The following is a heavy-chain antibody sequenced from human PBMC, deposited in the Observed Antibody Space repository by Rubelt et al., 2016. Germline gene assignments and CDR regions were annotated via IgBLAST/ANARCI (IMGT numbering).Heavy chain of an antibody. CDR3: ARGRSGYHWFDP. CDR1: GGSISSADW. Sequence: QVHLQESGSGLVKPSGTLSLTCGVSGGSISSADWWTWVRQSPGKGLEWIGEIYHSEAANYNPSLKSRVSISIDKSKNQFSLKLFSVTAADTAIYYWARGRSGYHWFDPWGRGTLVTGSS. CDR2: IYHSEAA. D-gene: IGHD5-12*01. V-gene: IGHV4-4*02. J-gene: IGHJ5*02.